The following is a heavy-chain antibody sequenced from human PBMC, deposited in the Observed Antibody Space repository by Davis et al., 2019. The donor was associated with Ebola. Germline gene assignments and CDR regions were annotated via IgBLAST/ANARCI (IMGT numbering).Heavy chain of an antibody. V-gene: IGHV3-23*01. CDR3: AKGRSEAATGPTREFDY. J-gene: IGHJ4*02. D-gene: IGHD6-13*01. CDR1: GFTFSTYV. CDR2: ISSSGDST. Sequence: PGGSLRLSCAASGFTFSTYVMTWVRQAPGKGLEWVSAISSSGDSTYYADPVKGRFTISRDSTSNTLYLQMNGLRAEDTAMYYCAKGRSEAATGPTREFDYWGQGTLVTVSS.